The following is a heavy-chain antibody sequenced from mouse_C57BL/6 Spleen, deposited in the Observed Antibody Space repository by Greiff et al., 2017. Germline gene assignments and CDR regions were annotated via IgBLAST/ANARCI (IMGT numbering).Heavy chain of an antibody. CDR2: IHPNSGST. CDR1: GYTFTSYW. CDR3: ARWVDGHYFDY. D-gene: IGHD1-1*02. V-gene: IGHV1-64*01. J-gene: IGHJ2*01. Sequence: QVQLQQPGAELVKPGASVKLSCKASGYTFTSYWMHWVKQRPGQGLEWIGMIHPNSGSTNYNEKFKSKATLTVDKSSSTAYMQLSSLTSEDSAVYYCARWVDGHYFDYWGQGTTLTVAS.